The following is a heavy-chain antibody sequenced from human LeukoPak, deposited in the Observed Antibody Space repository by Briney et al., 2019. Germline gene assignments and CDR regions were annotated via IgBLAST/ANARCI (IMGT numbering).Heavy chain of an antibody. D-gene: IGHD4-17*01. CDR2: IYYSGST. Sequence: SETLSLTCTVSGGSISSYYWSWIRQPPGKGLEWIGYIYYSGSTNYNPSLKSRVTISVDTSKNQFSLKLSSVTAADTAVYYCARLYGDYEYYYYGMDVRGQGTTVTVSS. CDR1: GGSISSYY. J-gene: IGHJ6*02. V-gene: IGHV4-59*01. CDR3: ARLYGDYEYYYYGMDV.